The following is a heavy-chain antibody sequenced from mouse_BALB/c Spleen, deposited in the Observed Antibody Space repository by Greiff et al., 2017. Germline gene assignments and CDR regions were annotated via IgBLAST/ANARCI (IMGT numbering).Heavy chain of an antibody. CDR3: ARGEDYAAWFAY. Sequence: QVQLQQPGAELVKPGASVKLSCKASGYTFTSYWMHWVKQRPGQGLEWIGEINPSNGRTNYNEKFKSKATLTVDKSSSTAYMQLKSLTSEDSAVYYCARGEDYAAWFAYWGQGTLVTVSA. D-gene: IGHD2-4*01. J-gene: IGHJ3*01. CDR2: INPSNGRT. V-gene: IGHV1S81*02. CDR1: GYTFTSYW.